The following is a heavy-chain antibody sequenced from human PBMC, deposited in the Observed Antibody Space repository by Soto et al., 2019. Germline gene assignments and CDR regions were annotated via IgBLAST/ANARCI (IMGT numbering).Heavy chain of an antibody. CDR3: ARIQLDTIMALDC. J-gene: IGHJ4*02. V-gene: IGHV3-33*01. Sequence: QVQLVESGGGVVQPGRSLRLSCAVSGFTFNTYGFHWVRQAPGKGLEWVSVIWSDGNNKYYADSVKGRFTISRDSSKNTLYLQMNSLRVEDTAVYYCARIQLDTIMALDCWDQGTLVTVSS. D-gene: IGHD1-1*01. CDR1: GFTFNTYG. CDR2: IWSDGNNK.